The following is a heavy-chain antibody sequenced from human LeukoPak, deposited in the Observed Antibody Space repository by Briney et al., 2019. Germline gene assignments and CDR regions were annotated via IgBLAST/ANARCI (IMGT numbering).Heavy chain of an antibody. CDR3: ARRKYCGGDCYSVVY. CDR2: IYYSGST. CDR1: GGSISSYY. Sequence: SETLSLTCTVSGGSISSYYWSWIRQPPGKGLEWIGYIYYSGSTYYNPSLESRVTISVDTSKNQFSLKLSSVTAADTAVYYCARRKYCGGDCYSVVYWGQGTLVTVSS. V-gene: IGHV4-59*04. J-gene: IGHJ4*02. D-gene: IGHD2-21*02.